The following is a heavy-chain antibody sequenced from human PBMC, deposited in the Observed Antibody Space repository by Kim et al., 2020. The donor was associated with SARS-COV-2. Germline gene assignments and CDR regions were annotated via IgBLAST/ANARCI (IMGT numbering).Heavy chain of an antibody. Sequence: SETLSLTCAVYGVSFSGYYLSWIRQPPGKGLEWIGEINHSGSTNYNPSLKSRVTISVDTSKNQFSLQLSSVTAADTAVYYCARARRGIAAAGFDPWGQGTLVTVSP. D-gene: IGHD6-13*01. CDR2: INHSGST. J-gene: IGHJ5*02. V-gene: IGHV4-34*01. CDR3: ARARRGIAAAGFDP. CDR1: GVSFSGYY.